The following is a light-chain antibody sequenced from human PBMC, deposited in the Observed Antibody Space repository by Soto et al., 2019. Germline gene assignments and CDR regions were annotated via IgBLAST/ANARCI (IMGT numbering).Light chain of an antibody. Sequence: SVLTQPASVSGSPGQSITISCTGTSSDVGGYNYVSWYQQHPGKAPKLMIYDVSNRPSGVSNRFSGSESGNTASLTISGLQAEDEADYYCSSYTSSSTPYYVFGTGTKVTVL. CDR3: SSYTSSSTPYYV. CDR1: SSDVGGYNY. CDR2: DVS. V-gene: IGLV2-14*01. J-gene: IGLJ1*01.